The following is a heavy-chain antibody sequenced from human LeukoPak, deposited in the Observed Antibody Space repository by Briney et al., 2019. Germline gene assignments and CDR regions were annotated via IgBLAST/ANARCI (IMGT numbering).Heavy chain of an antibody. D-gene: IGHD3-9*01. V-gene: IGHV3-23*01. CDR2: ISSGDRT. CDR1: GFTFSSYA. J-gene: IGHJ4*02. Sequence: HPGASLRLSCAASGFTFSSYAMNCVRQAPGKGLEWVAGISSGDRTFHAESVKGRFTISRDKSKDTLYLQMNSLRAEDTAVYYCAKDATASPYFHWFDNWGQGTQVIVSS. CDR3: AKDATASPYFHWFDN.